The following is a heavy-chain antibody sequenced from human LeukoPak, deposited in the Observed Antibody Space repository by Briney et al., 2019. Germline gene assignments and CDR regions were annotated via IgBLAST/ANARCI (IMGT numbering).Heavy chain of an antibody. CDR2: IYHSGST. D-gene: IGHD1-1*01. Sequence: SETLSLTCAVSGGSISSGGYSWSWIRQPPGKGLEWIGYIYHSGSTYYNPSLKSRVTISVDRSKNQFSLKLSSVTAADTAVYYCARGHTTTNDAFDIWGQGTMVPVSS. CDR3: ARGHTTTNDAFDI. CDR1: GGSISSGGYS. V-gene: IGHV4-30-2*01. J-gene: IGHJ3*02.